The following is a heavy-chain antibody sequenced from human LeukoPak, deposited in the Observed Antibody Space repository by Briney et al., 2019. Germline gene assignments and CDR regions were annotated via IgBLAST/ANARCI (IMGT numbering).Heavy chain of an antibody. CDR2: ISYDESQK. CDR3: ARAYDSSWHNFDY. V-gene: IGHV3-30-3*01. CDR1: GVTLSSFT. Sequence: GGSLRLSCAASGVTLSSFTMHWVRHNPGKGLECVAVISYDESQKWYADSVKGRFTISRDISKNTLYLEMDSLRGEDTAVYYCARAYDSSWHNFDYWGQGSLVTVSS. J-gene: IGHJ4*02. D-gene: IGHD6-13*01.